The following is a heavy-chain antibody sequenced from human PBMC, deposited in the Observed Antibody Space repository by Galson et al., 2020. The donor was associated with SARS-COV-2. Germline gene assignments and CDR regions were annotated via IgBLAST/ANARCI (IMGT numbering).Heavy chain of an antibody. D-gene: IGHD3-22*01. J-gene: IGHJ6*03. CDR1: GFSFSRYA. CDR2: MSNDGTNA. V-gene: IGHV3-30*07. CDR3: ARDLAPGSSGYYSFMDV. Sequence: GGSLRLSCAASGFSFSRYAMHWVRQAPGKGLEWVAVMSNDGTNAYYADSVKGRFTISRDNSKNTLYLQMNSLRAEDTAVYYCARDLAPGSSGYYSFMDVWGKGTTVTISS.